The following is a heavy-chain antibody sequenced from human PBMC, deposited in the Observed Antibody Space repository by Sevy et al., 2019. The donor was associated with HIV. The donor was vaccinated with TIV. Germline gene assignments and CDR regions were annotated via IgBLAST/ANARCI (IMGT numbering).Heavy chain of an antibody. D-gene: IGHD3-16*01. CDR3: ARDMIMIMFGGVILNSPNFDY. V-gene: IGHV3-11*01. Sequence: GGSLRLSCAASGFTFSDYYMSWIRQAPGKGLEWVSYISSSGSTIYYADSVKGRFTISRDNAKNSLYLQMNSLRAEDTAVYYCARDMIMIMFGGVILNSPNFDYWGQGTLVTVSS. CDR2: ISSSGSTI. J-gene: IGHJ4*02. CDR1: GFTFSDYY.